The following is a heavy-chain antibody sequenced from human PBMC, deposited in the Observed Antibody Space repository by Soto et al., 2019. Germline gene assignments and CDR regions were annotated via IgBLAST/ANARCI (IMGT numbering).Heavy chain of an antibody. J-gene: IGHJ4*02. CDR3: AKDDAMLYYDILTGYHDFDY. V-gene: IGHV3-23*01. CDR2: ISSSGGST. D-gene: IGHD3-9*01. Sequence: GGSLRRSCAASGCTFISYAMSWVSQAPGKGLEWVSAISSSGGSTYYADSVKGRFTISRDNSKNTLYLQMNSLRAEDTAVYYCAKDDAMLYYDILTGYHDFDYWGQGTLVTVSS. CDR1: GCTFISYA.